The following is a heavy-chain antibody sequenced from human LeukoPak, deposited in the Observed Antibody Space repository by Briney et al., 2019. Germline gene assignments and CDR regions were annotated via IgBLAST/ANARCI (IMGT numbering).Heavy chain of an antibody. CDR3: ARHPKFSVVVTDTFDY. D-gene: IGHD2-21*02. Sequence: SETLSLTCTVSGGSISSSHYYWGWIRQPPGKGLEWIGSVYYTGSAYYNPSLKSRVTISVDTSKNQFSLKLSSVTAADTAVYYCARHPKFSVVVTDTFDYWGQGTLVTVSS. V-gene: IGHV4-39*01. CDR2: VYYTGSA. J-gene: IGHJ4*02. CDR1: GGSISSSHYY.